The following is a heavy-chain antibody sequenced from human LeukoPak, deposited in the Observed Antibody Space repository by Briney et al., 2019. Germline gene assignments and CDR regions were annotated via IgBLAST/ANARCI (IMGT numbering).Heavy chain of an antibody. D-gene: IGHD3-10*01. CDR2: IIPIFGTA. J-gene: IGHJ6*03. CDR1: GGTFSSYA. V-gene: IGHV1-69*01. Sequence: RASVKVSCKAPGGTFSSYAISWVRQAPGQGLEWMGGIIPIFGTANCAQKFQGRVTITADESTSTAYMELSSLRSEDTAVYYCASYGSGTVPYYYYYYMDVWGKGTTVTVSS. CDR3: ASYGSGTVPYYYYYYMDV.